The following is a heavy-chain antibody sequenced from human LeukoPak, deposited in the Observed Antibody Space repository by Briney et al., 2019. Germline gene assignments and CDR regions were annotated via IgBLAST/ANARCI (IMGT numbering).Heavy chain of an antibody. CDR2: INHSGST. V-gene: IGHV4-34*01. J-gene: IGHJ6*03. D-gene: IGHD2-2*01. CDR1: GGSFSGYY. CDR3: ARTTEGYCSSASCFGFSYSYYMDV. Sequence: PSGTLSLTCAVYGGSFSGYYWSWIRQPPGKGLEWIGEINHSGSTNYNPSLKSRVTISVDTSKNQFSLKLSSVIAADTAVYYCARTTEGYCSSASCFGFSYSYYMDVWGKGTTVTISS.